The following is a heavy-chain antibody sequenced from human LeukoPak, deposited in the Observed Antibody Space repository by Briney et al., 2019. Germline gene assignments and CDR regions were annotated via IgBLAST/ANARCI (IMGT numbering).Heavy chain of an antibody. V-gene: IGHV1-69*05. J-gene: IGHJ4*02. CDR1: GGTFSRYA. D-gene: IGHD2-15*01. Sequence: ASVKVSCKASGGTFSRYAISWVRQAPGQGLEWIGRIIPIFGTANYAQKCEGRVKFTTDESTSTAYMEVSSLRSEDTDVYYCARGEEQTPQNSQRYFSGGSCYSVGDDWGQGTLVTVSS. CDR3: ARGEEQTPQNSQRYFSGGSCYSVGDD. CDR2: IIPIFGTA.